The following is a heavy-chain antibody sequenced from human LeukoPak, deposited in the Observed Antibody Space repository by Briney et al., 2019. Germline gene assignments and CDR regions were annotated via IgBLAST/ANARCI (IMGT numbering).Heavy chain of an antibody. CDR1: GFTVSSNY. D-gene: IGHD2-8*02. CDR3: ARDCGAAITGPRFDL. Sequence: QPGGSLRLSCAASGFTVSSNYMSWVRQAPGKGLEWVAMIRPDGSGEYYVDSVKGRFTISRDNVNYSLYLQMNSLTAEDTAAYYCARDCGAAITGPRFDLWGQGARVTVSS. J-gene: IGHJ4*02. CDR2: IRPDGSGE. V-gene: IGHV3-7*03.